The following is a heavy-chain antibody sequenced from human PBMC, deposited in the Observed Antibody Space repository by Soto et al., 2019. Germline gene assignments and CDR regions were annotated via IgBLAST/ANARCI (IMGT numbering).Heavy chain of an antibody. J-gene: IGHJ6*02. V-gene: IGHV3-48*02. D-gene: IGHD6-6*01. Sequence: EVQLVESGGGLVQPGGSLRLSCAASGFTFSSYSMNWVRQAPGKGLEWVSYISSSSSTIYYADSVKGRFTISRDNAKNSRYLQMNSLRDEDTAVYYCAREERYSSSFGMDVWGQGTTVTVSS. CDR3: AREERYSSSFGMDV. CDR2: ISSSSSTI. CDR1: GFTFSSYS.